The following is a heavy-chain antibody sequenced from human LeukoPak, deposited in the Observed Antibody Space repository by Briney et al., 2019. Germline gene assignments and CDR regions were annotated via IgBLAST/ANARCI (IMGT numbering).Heavy chain of an antibody. D-gene: IGHD5-24*01. Sequence: SGGSLRLSCAASGFTFSSYAMHWVRQAPGKGLEWVAVISYDGSNKYYADSVKSRFTISRDNSKNTLYLQMNSLRAEDTAAYYCARGDLPQYYFDYWGQGTLVTVSS. V-gene: IGHV3-30-3*01. J-gene: IGHJ4*02. CDR3: ARGDLPQYYFDY. CDR1: GFTFSSYA. CDR2: ISYDGSNK.